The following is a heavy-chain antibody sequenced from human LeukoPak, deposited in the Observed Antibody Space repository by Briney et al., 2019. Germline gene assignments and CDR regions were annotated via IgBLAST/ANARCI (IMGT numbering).Heavy chain of an antibody. V-gene: IGHV3-30-3*01. CDR1: GFTFSSYA. J-gene: IGHJ3*02. D-gene: IGHD1-26*01. Sequence: GGSLRLSCAASGFTFSSYAMHWVRQAPGKGLEWVAVISYDGSNKYYADSVKGRFTISRDNSKNTLYLQMNSLRAEDTAVYYCARGDGGSYYSFAFDIWGQGTMVTVSS. CDR2: ISYDGSNK. CDR3: ARGDGGSYYSFAFDI.